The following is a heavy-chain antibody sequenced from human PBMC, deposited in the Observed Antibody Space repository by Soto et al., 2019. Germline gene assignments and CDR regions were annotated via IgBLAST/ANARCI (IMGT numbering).Heavy chain of an antibody. CDR3: ARLFSEGSSWYYYYYYMDV. Sequence: QVQLQQWGAGLLKPSETLSLTCAVYGGSFSGYYWSWIRQPPGKGLEWIGEINHSGSTNYNPSLKSRVTISVDTSKNQFSLKLSSVTAADTAVYYCARLFSEGSSWYYYYYYMDVWGKGTTVTVSS. CDR2: INHSGST. V-gene: IGHV4-34*01. CDR1: GGSFSGYY. D-gene: IGHD6-13*01. J-gene: IGHJ6*03.